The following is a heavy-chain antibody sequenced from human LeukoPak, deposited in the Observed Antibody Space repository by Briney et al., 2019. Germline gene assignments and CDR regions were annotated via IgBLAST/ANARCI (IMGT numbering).Heavy chain of an antibody. J-gene: IGHJ4*02. V-gene: IGHV3-21*01. Sequence: PGGSLRLSCAASGFTFSSYTLDWVRQTPGKGLEWVSSIGNCGSYIYYADSVKGRFTISRDNAENSLHLPMDSLRAEDTALYYCAREGLYSGSASSDLDYWGQGTLVTVSS. D-gene: IGHD3-10*01. CDR2: IGNCGSYI. CDR1: GFTFSSYT. CDR3: AREGLYSGSASSDLDY.